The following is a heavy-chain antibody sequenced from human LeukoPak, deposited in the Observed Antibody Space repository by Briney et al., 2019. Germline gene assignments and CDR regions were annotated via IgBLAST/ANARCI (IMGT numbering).Heavy chain of an antibody. J-gene: IGHJ6*03. CDR2: INPNGGST. Sequence: GASVKVSCKASGYTFTNYYMHWVRQAPGQGLEWMGMINPNGGSTSYAQRFQGRVTMTRDTSTSTFYMELSTLRYEDTAVYYCARGRYYYMDVWGKGTTVTISS. V-gene: IGHV1-46*01. CDR3: ARGRYYYMDV. CDR1: GYTFTNYY.